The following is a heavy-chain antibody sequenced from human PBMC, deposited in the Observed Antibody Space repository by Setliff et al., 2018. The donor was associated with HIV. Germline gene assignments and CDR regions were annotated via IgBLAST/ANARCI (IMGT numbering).Heavy chain of an antibody. Sequence: SVKVSCKASGGTFSSYAISWVRQAPGQGLEWMGGIIPIFGTANYAQKFQGRVTITADESTNTAYMELSSLRSKDTAVYYCASGSHGEGATDYWGLGTLVTVSS. D-gene: IGHD1-26*01. V-gene: IGHV1-69*13. J-gene: IGHJ4*02. CDR3: ASGSHGEGATDY. CDR2: IIPIFGTA. CDR1: GGTFSSYA.